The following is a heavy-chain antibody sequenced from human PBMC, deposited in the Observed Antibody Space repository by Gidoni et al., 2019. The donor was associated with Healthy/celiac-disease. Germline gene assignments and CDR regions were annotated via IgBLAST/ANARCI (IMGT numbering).Heavy chain of an antibody. CDR1: GGSISSYY. CDR2: IYYSGST. Sequence: QVQLQESGPGLVKPSATLSLTCTVSGGSISSYYWSWIRQPPGKGLEWIGYIYYSGSTNYIPSLKSRVTISVDTSKNQFSLKLSSVTAADTAVYYCARGGGSQLWYYYGMDVWGQGTTVTVSS. D-gene: IGHD2-15*01. V-gene: IGHV4-59*01. J-gene: IGHJ6*02. CDR3: ARGGGSQLWYYYGMDV.